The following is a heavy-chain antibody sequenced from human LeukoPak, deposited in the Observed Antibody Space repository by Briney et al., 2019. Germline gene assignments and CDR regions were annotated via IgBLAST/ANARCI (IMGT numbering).Heavy chain of an antibody. D-gene: IGHD6-13*01. V-gene: IGHV3-23*01. J-gene: IGHJ4*02. Sequence: GGSLRLSCAASGFTFSSYAMHWVRQAPGKGLEWVSAISGGGGGTYYADSVKGRFTISRDNSKNTLYLQMNSLRAEDTAVYYCAKDQEIAAAGRLSYWGQGTLVTVSS. CDR2: ISGGGGGT. CDR1: GFTFSSYA. CDR3: AKDQEIAAAGRLSY.